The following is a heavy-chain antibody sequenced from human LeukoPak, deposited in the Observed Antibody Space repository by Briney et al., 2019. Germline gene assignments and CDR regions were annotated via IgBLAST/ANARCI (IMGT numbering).Heavy chain of an antibody. Sequence: GGSLRLSCPAPGFTFSHYSMHSVRQAPGKVLEYVSAIIGNGCNTHYADSVKGRFTISRDNSKNTLYLQMGSLRAEDMAVYYCARITLGATIANFYYYYMDVWGKGTTVTVPS. D-gene: IGHD3-16*01. CDR1: GFTFSHYS. CDR3: ARITLGATIANFYYYYMDV. J-gene: IGHJ6*03. V-gene: IGHV3-64*02. CDR2: IIGNGCNT.